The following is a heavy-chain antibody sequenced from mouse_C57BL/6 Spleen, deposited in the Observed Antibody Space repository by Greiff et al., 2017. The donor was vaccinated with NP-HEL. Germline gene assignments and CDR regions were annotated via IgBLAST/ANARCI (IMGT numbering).Heavy chain of an antibody. CDR1: GYTFTSYW. CDR2: IDPSDSYT. J-gene: IGHJ3*01. V-gene: IGHV1-69*01. CDR3: ARSVGDDYAWFAY. Sequence: QVQLQQPGAELVMPGASVKLSCKASGYTFTSYWMHWVKQRPGQGLEWIGEIDPSDSYTNYNQKFKGKSTLTVDKSSSTAYMQLSSLTSEDSAVYDCARSVGDDYAWFAYWGQGTLVTVSA. D-gene: IGHD2-4*01.